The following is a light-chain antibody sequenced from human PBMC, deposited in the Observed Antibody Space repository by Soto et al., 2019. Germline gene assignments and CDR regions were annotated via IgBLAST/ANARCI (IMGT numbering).Light chain of an antibody. CDR3: QQYNNWLTWT. J-gene: IGKJ1*01. CDR2: GAS. V-gene: IGKV3-15*01. Sequence: EIVMTQSPATLSVSPGERATLSCRASQSVSSNLAWYQQKPGQAPRLLIYGASTRATGIPSRFSGSGSGTEFTLSISSLQSEDVAVYYCQQYNNWLTWTFGQGTKVDIK. CDR1: QSVSSN.